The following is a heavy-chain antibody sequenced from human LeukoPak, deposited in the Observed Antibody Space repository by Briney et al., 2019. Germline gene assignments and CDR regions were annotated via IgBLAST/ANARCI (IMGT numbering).Heavy chain of an antibody. Sequence: ASVKVSCKASGYIFTAYYIHWLRQAPGQGLEWMGWINPNSGGTSFALNFQGRVTLTRDTSISTVYMELSRLRSDDTAVYYCARDLSGGALGAFDIWGHGTMATVSS. CDR2: INPNSGGT. CDR1: GYIFTAYY. D-gene: IGHD2-15*01. J-gene: IGHJ3*02. CDR3: ARDLSGGALGAFDI. V-gene: IGHV1-2*02.